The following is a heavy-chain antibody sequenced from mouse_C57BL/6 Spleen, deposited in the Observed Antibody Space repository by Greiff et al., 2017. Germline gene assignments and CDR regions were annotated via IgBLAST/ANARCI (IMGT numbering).Heavy chain of an antibody. V-gene: IGHV5-17*01. CDR1: GFTFTDYG. Sequence: EVKLQESGGGLVKPGGSLKLSCAASGFTFTDYGMHWVRQAPEKGLEWVAYISSGNSTIYYADKVKGRFTISRDNAKNTLFLQMTSLRSEDTAMYYCARNDYYYFDYWGQGTTLTVAS. CDR2: ISSGNSTI. J-gene: IGHJ2*01. D-gene: IGHD2-4*01. CDR3: ARNDYYYFDY.